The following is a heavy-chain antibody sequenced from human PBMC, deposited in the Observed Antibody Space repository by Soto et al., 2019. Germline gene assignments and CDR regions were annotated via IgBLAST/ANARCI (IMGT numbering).Heavy chain of an antibody. Sequence: QVQLVESGGSVVQPGRSLRLSCAASGFNFNIYGLHWVRQAPGKGLEWVAFIQYDGNTKYYADSVKGRFTISRENSKNTLYLQINSLRVEDTATYYCAREAGTPQLGEFDCWGQGTLVTVSS. D-gene: IGHD6-13*01. J-gene: IGHJ4*02. CDR2: IQYDGNTK. CDR1: GFNFNIYG. CDR3: AREAGTPQLGEFDC. V-gene: IGHV3-33*01.